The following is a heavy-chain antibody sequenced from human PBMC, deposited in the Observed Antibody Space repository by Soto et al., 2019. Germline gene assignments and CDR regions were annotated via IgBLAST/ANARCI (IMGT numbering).Heavy chain of an antibody. D-gene: IGHD2-15*01. V-gene: IGHV3-23*01. J-gene: IGHJ5*02. CDR2: IGGSDGRT. CDR3: AESQNSYSNMIFEL. CDR1: GFTSSSHA. Sequence: GGSLRLSCVVSGFTSSSHAMSWVRQAPGKGLEWVSSIGGSDGRTFYADSVKGRFTISRDNSKNTLYLQMNSLRGEDTAVYYCAESQNSYSNMIFELWGQGTLVTVSS.